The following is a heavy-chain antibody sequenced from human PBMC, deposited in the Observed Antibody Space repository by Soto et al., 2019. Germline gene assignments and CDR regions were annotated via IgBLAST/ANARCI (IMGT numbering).Heavy chain of an antibody. Sequence: PGDSLTISCKGSAYSFTSYWIGWVRQMPGNGLEWMGIIYPGDSDTRYSPSFQGQVTISADKPISTAYLQWSSLKVSVTANYYCARHVTYYDSSGYYFDSWGRGPLVAVSS. CDR1: AYSFTSYW. CDR3: ARHVTYYDSSGYYFDS. J-gene: IGHJ4*02. V-gene: IGHV5-51*01. CDR2: IYPGDSDT. D-gene: IGHD3-22*01.